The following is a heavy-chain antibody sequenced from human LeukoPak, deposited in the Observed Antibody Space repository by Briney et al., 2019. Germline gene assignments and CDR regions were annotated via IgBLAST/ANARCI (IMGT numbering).Heavy chain of an antibody. V-gene: IGHV3-23*01. CDR1: GFSFSTYA. CDR2: ISGGGTAT. D-gene: IGHD4-23*01. J-gene: IGHJ4*02. Sequence: PGGSLRLSCAASGFSFSTYAMSRVRQAPGKALEWVSTISGGGTATDYADSVKGRFTISRDNSKNTVYLQMNSLRAEDTAVYYCAKMSGNSVLFSFDYWGQGTLVTVSS. CDR3: AKMSGNSVLFSFDY.